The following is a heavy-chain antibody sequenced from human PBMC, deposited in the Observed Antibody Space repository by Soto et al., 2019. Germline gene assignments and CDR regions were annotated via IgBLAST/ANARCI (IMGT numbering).Heavy chain of an antibody. Sequence: ASETLCLTCTVAGGSSSGYYWSWIRQPPGKGLEWIGYIFYSRSTNYNPSLKSRVTISVDTSKNQFSLKLSSVTAADTAVYYCARRYSSGFDYWGQGTLVTVSS. CDR3: ARRYSSGFDY. J-gene: IGHJ4*02. V-gene: IGHV4-59*08. CDR1: GGSSSGYY. CDR2: IFYSRST. D-gene: IGHD6-19*01.